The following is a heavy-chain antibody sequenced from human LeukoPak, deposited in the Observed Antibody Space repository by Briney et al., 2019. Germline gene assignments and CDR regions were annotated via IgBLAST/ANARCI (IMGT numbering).Heavy chain of an antibody. J-gene: IGHJ4*02. CDR2: IIPIFGTA. D-gene: IGHD3-9*01. V-gene: IGHV1-69*13. CDR1: GYTFTSYG. Sequence: SVKVSCKASGYTFTSYGISWVRQAPGQGLEWMGGIIPIFGTANYAQKFQGRVTITADESTSTAYMELSSLRSEDTAVYYCARDNTDYDILTGYSDWGQGTLVTVSS. CDR3: ARDNTDYDILTGYSD.